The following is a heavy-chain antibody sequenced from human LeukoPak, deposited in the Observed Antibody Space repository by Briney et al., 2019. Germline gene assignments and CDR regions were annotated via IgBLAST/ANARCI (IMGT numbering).Heavy chain of an antibody. CDR2: INAGNGNT. V-gene: IGHV1-3*01. CDR1: GYTFTTYP. CDR3: ARDGEYGDYDF. D-gene: IGHD4-17*01. Sequence: ASVKVSCKASGYTFTTYPMHWVRQAPGQGLEWMGWINAGNGNTTYSPKFQGRVTITRDTSASTIFMELSSLRSEDTAVYYCARDGEYGDYDFWGRGTLVTVSS. J-gene: IGHJ4*02.